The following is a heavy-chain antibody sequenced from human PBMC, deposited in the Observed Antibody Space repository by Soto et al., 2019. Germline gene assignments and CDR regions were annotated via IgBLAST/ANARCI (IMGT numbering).Heavy chain of an antibody. D-gene: IGHD1-1*01. J-gene: IGHJ5*02. CDR2: IKEDGSEK. CDR3: ARYRYLDP. CDR1: GFILRNYW. Sequence: EVQLVESGGGLAQPGGSLRLSCAVSGFILRNYWMSWVRQAPGMGLQWVASIKEDGSEKYYVDPVKGRFTISRENAKNSLYLQMNSLRAEDTAVYYCARYRYLDPWGQGILVTVSS. V-gene: IGHV3-7*03.